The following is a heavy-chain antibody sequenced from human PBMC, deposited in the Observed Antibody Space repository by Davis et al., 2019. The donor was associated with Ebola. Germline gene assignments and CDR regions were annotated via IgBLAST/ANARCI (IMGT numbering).Heavy chain of an antibody. V-gene: IGHV4-39*07. D-gene: IGHD6-13*01. Sequence: PSETLSLTCTLSGASISRSDYYWGWIRQPPGQGLEWIGSIYYSGNAYYNPSLMSRVTISVDTSKNHFSLKLSSVTAADTAVYYCARGPYSISILNWFDPWGQGTLVTVSS. J-gene: IGHJ5*02. CDR3: ARGPYSISILNWFDP. CDR1: GASISRSDYY. CDR2: IYYSGNA.